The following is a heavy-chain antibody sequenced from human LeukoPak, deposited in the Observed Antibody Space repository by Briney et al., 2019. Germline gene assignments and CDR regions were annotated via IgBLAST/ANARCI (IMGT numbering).Heavy chain of an antibody. V-gene: IGHV4-4*07. CDR2: IKNSGNT. CDR3: AREGSSSGWRPFDI. Sequence: SETLSLTCSVSGGSTSSYYWSWIRQPAGKGLEWIGRIKNSGNTNYNPSLESRVTLSLDTSKNQFSLNLSSVTAADTAVYYCAREGSSSGWRPFDIWGQGTVVTVSS. J-gene: IGHJ3*02. D-gene: IGHD6-19*01. CDR1: GGSTSSYY.